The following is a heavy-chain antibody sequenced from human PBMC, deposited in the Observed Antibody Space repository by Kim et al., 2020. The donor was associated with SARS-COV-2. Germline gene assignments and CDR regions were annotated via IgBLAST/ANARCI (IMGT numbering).Heavy chain of an antibody. CDR3: ARSHDRSGYYDAFFDS. D-gene: IGHD3-22*01. V-gene: IGHV4-59*08. CDR1: GGSFSFYY. CDR2: FFNNGSSSYPPSVRTGST. J-gene: IGHJ4*02. Sequence: SETLSLTCTVSGGSFSFYYWSWLRQSPGKGLEWVGYFFNNGSSSYPPSVRTGSTDHNPTLKSRVTISADTSKNQFFLKMTSVTAADTAVYFCARSHDRSGYYDAFFDSWGQGTLVTVSS.